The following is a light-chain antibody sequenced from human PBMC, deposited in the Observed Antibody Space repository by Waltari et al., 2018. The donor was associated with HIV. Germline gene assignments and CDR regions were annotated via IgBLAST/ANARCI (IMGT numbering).Light chain of an antibody. V-gene: IGLV2-8*01. J-gene: IGLJ2*01. CDR1: SSEIGGYNY. Sequence: QSTLTQPPSASGSPGQSVTISCTGTSSEIGGYNYVSWYQQHTGKAPTLIMTDVTKLPSSDPGRSSGSKSGNTAALTVSGLQADDAALYYCSSFAPANKFYVLFGGGTTLTVL. CDR2: DVT. CDR3: SSFAPANKFYVL.